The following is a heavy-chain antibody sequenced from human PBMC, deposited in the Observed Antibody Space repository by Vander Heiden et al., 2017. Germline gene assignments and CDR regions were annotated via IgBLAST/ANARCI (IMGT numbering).Heavy chain of an antibody. CDR2: ISWNSGSI. J-gene: IGHJ4*02. D-gene: IGHD3-22*01. CDR3: AKGIVVCTSYNNHFDY. CDR1: GFTFADCA. Sequence: EVQLVESGGGLVQPGRSLRRSCAASGFTFADCAMHWVRQAPGKGLEWVSCISWNSGSIGYADSVKGRFTISRDNAKNSLYLQMNSLRAEDTALYYCAKGIVVCTSYNNHFDYWGQGTPVTVSS. V-gene: IGHV3-9*01.